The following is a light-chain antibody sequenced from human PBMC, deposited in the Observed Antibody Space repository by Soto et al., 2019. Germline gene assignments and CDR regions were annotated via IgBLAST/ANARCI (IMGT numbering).Light chain of an antibody. V-gene: IGKV1-39*01. J-gene: IGKJ1*01. Sequence: DIEITHRASTLSASVGERVTMTCRASQSISSCLASYQQKPGKVPKLLIYAASSLQSGVPSRFSGSGSGTDFTLTISSLQPEDFATYYCQQSYSTPRTFGQGTRVDIK. CDR1: QSISSC. CDR2: AAS. CDR3: QQSYSTPRT.